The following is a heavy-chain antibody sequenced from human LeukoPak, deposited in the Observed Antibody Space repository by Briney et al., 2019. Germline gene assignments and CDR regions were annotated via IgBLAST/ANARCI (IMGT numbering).Heavy chain of an antibody. Sequence: ASVKVSCKASGYTFTSYDFNWVRQATGQRPEWMGWMSPNSGDTGYAQKFQDRVTMTRNTSISTAYMELSSLRSDDTAVYYCARGPPNWGFDYWGPGTLVTASS. J-gene: IGHJ4*02. CDR1: GYTFTSYD. V-gene: IGHV1-8*01. CDR2: MSPNSGDT. D-gene: IGHD7-27*01. CDR3: ARGPPNWGFDY.